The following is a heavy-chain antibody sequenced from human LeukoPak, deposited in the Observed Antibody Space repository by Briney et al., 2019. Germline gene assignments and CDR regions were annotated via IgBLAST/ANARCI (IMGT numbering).Heavy chain of an antibody. CDR3: AREMAAIQDLDY. J-gene: IGHJ4*02. Sequence: GGSLRLSCAASGFTFSSYSMNWVRQAPGKGLEWVSSISSTGNSVFYADSVKGRFTISRDNAKNSLYLQMNRLRAEDTAVYYCAREMAAIQDLDYWGQGTLVTVSS. V-gene: IGHV3-21*01. D-gene: IGHD5-24*01. CDR2: ISSTGNSV. CDR1: GFTFSSYS.